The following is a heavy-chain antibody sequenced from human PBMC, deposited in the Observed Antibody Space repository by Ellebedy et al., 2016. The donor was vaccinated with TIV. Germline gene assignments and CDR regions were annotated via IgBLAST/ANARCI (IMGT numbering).Heavy chain of an antibody. J-gene: IGHJ4*01. Sequence: SGPTLVKPTQTLTLTCTYSRFSLSTSAMCVNWIRQPPGEALEWLARIDWDDDKFYNTSLRTRLTVSKDSSKNQVVLTMTNMDPVDTATYYCAGGRSSGWAFDYWGLGALVTVSS. CDR1: RFSLSTSAMC. CDR3: AGGRSSGWAFDY. CDR2: IDWDDDK. V-gene: IGHV2-70*17. D-gene: IGHD6-19*01.